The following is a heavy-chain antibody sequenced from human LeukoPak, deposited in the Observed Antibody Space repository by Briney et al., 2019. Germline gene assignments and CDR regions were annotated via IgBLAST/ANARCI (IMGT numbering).Heavy chain of an antibody. D-gene: IGHD3-22*01. CDR3: ARKLYDSSRYGQTYYLDY. J-gene: IGHJ4*02. Sequence: ASVKVSCKASGYTFTSYGISWVRQAPGQGLEWMGWISPYNGNTNYAQKLQGRVTMTTDTSTSTAYMDLRSLRSDDTAVYYCARKLYDSSRYGQTYYLDYWGQGTLVTVSS. CDR2: ISPYNGNT. V-gene: IGHV1-18*01. CDR1: GYTFTSYG.